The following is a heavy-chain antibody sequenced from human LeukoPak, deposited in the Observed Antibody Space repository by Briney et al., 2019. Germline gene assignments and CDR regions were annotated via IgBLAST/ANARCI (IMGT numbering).Heavy chain of an antibody. V-gene: IGHV3-23*01. CDR1: GFRFDNYA. CDR3: AKIPSGYSSGWYPD. J-gene: IGHJ4*02. Sequence: GGSLRLSCAVSGFRFDNYAMSWVRQAPGKGLDWVSTISATGDSTYYADSVKGRFTISRDNSKNTLYLQMNSLRAEDTAVYYCAKIPSGYSSGWYPDWGQGTLVTVSS. CDR2: ISATGDST. D-gene: IGHD6-19*01.